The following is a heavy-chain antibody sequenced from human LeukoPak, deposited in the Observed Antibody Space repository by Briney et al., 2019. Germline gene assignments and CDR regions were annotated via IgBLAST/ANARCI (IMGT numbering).Heavy chain of an antibody. D-gene: IGHD1-26*01. CDR2: INPNSGGT. CDR3: ARAVQWELLY. V-gene: IGHV1-2*02. J-gene: IGHJ4*02. Sequence: ASVKVSCKAPGYTFTDYYMHWVRQAPGQGLEWMGWINPNSGGTNYAQKFQGRVTMTRDTSISTAYMELTRLRSDDTAVYYCARAVQWELLYWGQGTLVAVSS. CDR1: GYTFTDYY.